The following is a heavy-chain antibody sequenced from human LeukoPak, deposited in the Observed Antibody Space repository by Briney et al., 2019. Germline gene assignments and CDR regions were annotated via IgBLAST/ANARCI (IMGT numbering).Heavy chain of an antibody. Sequence: GASVKVSCKASGYTFTSYDINWVRQATGQGLEWMGWMNPNSGNTGYAQKFQGGVTMTRNTSISTAYMELSSLRSEDTAVYYCALYSSGWYNFDYWGQGTLVTVSS. CDR2: MNPNSGNT. J-gene: IGHJ4*02. CDR3: ALYSSGWYNFDY. CDR1: GYTFTSYD. D-gene: IGHD6-19*01. V-gene: IGHV1-8*01.